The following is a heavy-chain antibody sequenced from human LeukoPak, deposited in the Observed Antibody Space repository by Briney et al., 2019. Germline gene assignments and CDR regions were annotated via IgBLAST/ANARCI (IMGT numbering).Heavy chain of an antibody. CDR1: GFTFSSYS. D-gene: IGHD3-22*01. J-gene: IGHJ4*02. CDR3: ARFYFDSSGQNSRAY. V-gene: IGHV3-21*01. Sequence: GGSLRLSCAASGFTFSSYSMNWVRQAPGKGLEWVSSISSSSSYIYYADSVKGRFTISRDNAKNSLYLQMSNLRAEDTAVYYCARFYFDSSGQNSRAYWGQGTQVTV. CDR2: ISSSSSYI.